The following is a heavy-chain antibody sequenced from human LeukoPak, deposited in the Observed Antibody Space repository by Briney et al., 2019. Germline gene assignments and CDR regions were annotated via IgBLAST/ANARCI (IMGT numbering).Heavy chain of an antibody. V-gene: IGHV4-59*02. CDR2: ISSSETT. CDR1: GGSVTSYY. CDR3: ARGYCSDERCPVFPS. D-gene: IGHD2-15*01. Sequence: PSETLSLTCSVSGGSVTSYYWNWVRQTPGKGLEWIGYISSSETTDYSPSFKSRVTMSLDTSKNQFSLKLSSVTAADTGVYYCARGYCSDERCPVFPSWGQGTLVTVSS. J-gene: IGHJ5*02.